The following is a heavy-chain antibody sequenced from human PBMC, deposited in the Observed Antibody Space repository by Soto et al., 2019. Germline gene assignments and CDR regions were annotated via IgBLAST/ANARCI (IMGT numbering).Heavy chain of an antibody. J-gene: IGHJ6*02. Sequence: PGGSLRLSCAASGFTFSIYAMHWVRHAPGKGLEWVAVISYDGSNKYYADSVKGRFTISRDNSKNTLYLQMNSLRAEDTAVYYCARDSVFYCSSTSCPYYGMDVWGQGTTVTVSS. CDR1: GFTFSIYA. CDR2: ISYDGSNK. V-gene: IGHV3-30-3*01. D-gene: IGHD2-2*01. CDR3: ARDSVFYCSSTSCPYYGMDV.